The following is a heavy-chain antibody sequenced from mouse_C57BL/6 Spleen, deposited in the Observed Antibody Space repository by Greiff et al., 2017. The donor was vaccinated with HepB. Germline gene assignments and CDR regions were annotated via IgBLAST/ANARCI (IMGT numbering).Heavy chain of an antibody. CDR1: GFTFSDYG. V-gene: IGHV5-17*01. D-gene: IGHD1-1*01. CDR3: ARDDYYGSSY. Sequence: EVNLVESGGGLVKPGGSLKLSCAASGFTFSDYGMHWVRQAPEKGLEWVAYISSGSSTIYYADTVKGRFTISRDNAKNTLFLQMTSLRSEDTAMYYCARDDYYGSSYWGQGTTLTVSS. J-gene: IGHJ2*01. CDR2: ISSGSSTI.